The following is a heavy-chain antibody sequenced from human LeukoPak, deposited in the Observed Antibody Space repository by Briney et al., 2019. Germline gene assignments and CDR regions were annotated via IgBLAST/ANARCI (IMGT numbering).Heavy chain of an antibody. CDR3: ARPVTGVSPSGAIDF. V-gene: IGHV5-51*01. Sequence: GESLKISCKGSGYPFTNSWIGWVRQKPGKGLEWMGIIWPGGSDTRYSPSFQGQVTISADKSITTAYLQWSSLKASDTAMYYCARPVTGVSPSGAIDFWGQGTQVTVSS. J-gene: IGHJ4*02. CDR2: IWPGGSDT. CDR1: GYPFTNSW. D-gene: IGHD1-26*01.